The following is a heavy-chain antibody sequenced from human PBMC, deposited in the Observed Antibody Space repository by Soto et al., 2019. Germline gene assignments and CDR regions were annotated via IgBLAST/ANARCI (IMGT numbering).Heavy chain of an antibody. V-gene: IGHV4-30-4*01. Sequence: LSLTCTVSGDSISSPDYYWSWIRQAPGKGLELIGYVYYRGSIYYTPSFESRVSISIDTSKNQFSLRLTSVTAADSAVYFCARVTFTPNWFDSWGQGILVTLS. CDR2: VYYRGSI. J-gene: IGHJ5*01. D-gene: IGHD3-16*01. CDR3: ARVTFTPNWFDS. CDR1: GDSISSPDYY.